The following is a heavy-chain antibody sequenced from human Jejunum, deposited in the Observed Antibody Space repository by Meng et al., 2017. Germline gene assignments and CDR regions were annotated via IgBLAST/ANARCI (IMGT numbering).Heavy chain of an antibody. V-gene: IGHV3-74*01. CDR3: AIRAEAGGYFDD. J-gene: IGHJ4*02. D-gene: IGHD6-19*01. Sequence: GESLKISCAASGFTFSSYWMHWVRQVPGKGLVWVARINGDESSTNYADSVKGRFTISRDNAKNTLYLQMSSLRADDTALYYCAIRAEAGGYFDDWGQGTLVTVSS. CDR1: GFTFSSYW. CDR2: INGDESST.